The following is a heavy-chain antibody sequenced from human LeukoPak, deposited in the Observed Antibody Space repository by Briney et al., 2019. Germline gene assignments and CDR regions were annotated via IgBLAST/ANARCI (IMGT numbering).Heavy chain of an antibody. V-gene: IGHV5-51*01. J-gene: IGHJ4*02. CDR3: ARQTGLAAPVVTF. D-gene: IGHD6-6*01. Sequence: GESLKISCKGSRYSFTSYWIAWVRQMPGKGLEWMGIIYPSDSDTKYSPSFQGQVIISADKSINTAYLQWSSLKASDTAMYYCARQTGLAAPVVTFWGQGTLVTVSS. CDR1: RYSFTSYW. CDR2: IYPSDSDT.